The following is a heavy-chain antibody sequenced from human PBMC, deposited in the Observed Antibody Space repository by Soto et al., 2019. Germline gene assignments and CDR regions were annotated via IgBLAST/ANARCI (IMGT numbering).Heavy chain of an antibody. D-gene: IGHD2-15*01. CDR1: GGSISSSSYY. CDR3: ARQLYCSGGSCYLDYFDY. J-gene: IGHJ4*02. V-gene: IGHV4-39*01. CDR2: IYYSGST. Sequence: LSLTCTVSGGSISSSSYYWGWIRQPPGKGLEWIGSIYYSGSTYYNPSLKGRVTISVDTSKNQFSLKLSSVTAADTAVYYCARQLYCSGGSCYLDYFDYWGQGTLVTVSS.